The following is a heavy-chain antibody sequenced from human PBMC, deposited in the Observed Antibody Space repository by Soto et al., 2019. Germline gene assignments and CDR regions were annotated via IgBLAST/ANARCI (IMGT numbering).Heavy chain of an antibody. CDR1: GFSLSTSGVG. J-gene: IGHJ5*02. D-gene: IGHD6-13*01. V-gene: IGHV2-5*01. Sequence: SGPTLVNPTQTLTLTCTFSGFSLSTSGVGVGWIRQPPGRALKWLALIYWNDDKRYSPSLKSRLTITKDTSKNQVVLTMTNMDPVDTATYYCAHRLISGIAAAGTNWFDPWGQGTLVTVSS. CDR3: AHRLISGIAAAGTNWFDP. CDR2: IYWNDDK.